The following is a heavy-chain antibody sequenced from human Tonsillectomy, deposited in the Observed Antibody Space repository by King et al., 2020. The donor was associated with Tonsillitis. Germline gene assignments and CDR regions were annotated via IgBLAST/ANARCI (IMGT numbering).Heavy chain of an antibody. V-gene: IGHV3-23*04. J-gene: IGHJ4*02. CDR1: GFTFSSYA. CDR3: AKGIDGSGSYYSPAWDV. CDR2: ISGSGDRT. Sequence: VQLVESGGGLVQPGGSLRLSCAASGFTFSSYAMSWVRQAPGKGLEWVSAISGSGDRTYYAAPVTGRFTISRDNSKNTLYLQLNSLRAEDTAVYYCAKGIDGSGSYYSPAWDVGGQGTLVTVSS. D-gene: IGHD3-10*01.